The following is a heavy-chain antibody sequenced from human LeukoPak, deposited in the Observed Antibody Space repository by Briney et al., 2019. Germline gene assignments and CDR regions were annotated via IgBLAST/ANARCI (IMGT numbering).Heavy chain of an antibody. Sequence: GASVKLSCKASGGTFSSYAISWVRQAPGQGLEWMGGIIPIFGTANHAQKFQGRVTITADESTSTAYMELSSLRSEDTAVYYCARVKARDCSSTSCYQYYYYYMDVWGKGTTVTVSS. CDR1: GGTFSSYA. V-gene: IGHV1-69*01. D-gene: IGHD2-2*01. J-gene: IGHJ6*03. CDR3: ARVKARDCSSTSCYQYYYYYMDV. CDR2: IIPIFGTA.